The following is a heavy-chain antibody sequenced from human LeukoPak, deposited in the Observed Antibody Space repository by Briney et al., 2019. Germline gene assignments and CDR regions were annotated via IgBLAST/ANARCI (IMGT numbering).Heavy chain of an antibody. CDR3: ARGYLYGHQSPRDY. Sequence: PSETLSLTCAVYGGSFSGYYWSWIRQPPGKGLEWIGEINHSGSTNYNPSLKRRVTISVDTSKNQFSLKLSSVTGADTAVYYCARGYLYGHQSPRDYWGQGTLLSVSS. D-gene: IGHD2-2*02. J-gene: IGHJ4*02. CDR1: GGSFSGYY. CDR2: INHSGST. V-gene: IGHV4-34*01.